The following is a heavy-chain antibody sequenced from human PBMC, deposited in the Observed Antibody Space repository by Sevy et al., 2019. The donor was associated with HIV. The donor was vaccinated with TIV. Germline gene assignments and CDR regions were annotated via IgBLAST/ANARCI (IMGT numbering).Heavy chain of an antibody. Sequence: ASVKVSCKASGYTFTSYDINWVRQATGQGLEWMGWMNPKSGNTDHAQEFQGRVTMTRDTSKSTAYMELSSLRFEDTAVYYCARGRGSKSLDVWGQGTTVTVSS. CDR1: GYTFTSYD. V-gene: IGHV1-8*01. CDR3: ARGRGSKSLDV. CDR2: MNPKSGNT. J-gene: IGHJ6*02. D-gene: IGHD3-16*01.